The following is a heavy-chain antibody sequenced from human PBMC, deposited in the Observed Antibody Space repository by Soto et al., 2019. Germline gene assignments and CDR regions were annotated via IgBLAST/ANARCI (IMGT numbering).Heavy chain of an antibody. V-gene: IGHV4-34*01. Sequence: QVQLQQWGAGLLKPSETLSLTCAVYGGSFSGYYWSWIRQPPGKGLEWIGEINHSGSTNYNPSLKSRVTISVDTSKNQFSLKLSSVTAADTAVYYCARWVELWFGELGRYFDYWGQGTLVTVSS. CDR1: GGSFSGYY. CDR2: INHSGST. J-gene: IGHJ4*02. CDR3: ARWVELWFGELGRYFDY. D-gene: IGHD3-10*01.